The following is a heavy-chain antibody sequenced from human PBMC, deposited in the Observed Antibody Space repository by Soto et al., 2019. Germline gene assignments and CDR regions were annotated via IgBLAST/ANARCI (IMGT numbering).Heavy chain of an antibody. Sequence: GGSLRLSCAASGCTFSSYAMHWVRQAPGKGLEWVSVISCDGSNTYYADSVKGRFTISRDNAKNTLYLQMSSLRAEDTAVYYCARAPYPVFDCWGRGTLVTVSS. V-gene: IGHV3-30-3*01. CDR3: ARAPYPVFDC. CDR1: GCTFSSYA. J-gene: IGHJ4*02. CDR2: ISCDGSNT.